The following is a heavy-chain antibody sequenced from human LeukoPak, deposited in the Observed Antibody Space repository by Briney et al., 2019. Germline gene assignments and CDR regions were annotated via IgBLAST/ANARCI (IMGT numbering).Heavy chain of an antibody. J-gene: IGHJ4*02. Sequence: SETLSLTCTVSGGSISNHYWSWIRQPPGKGLEWIGYIYYSGSTNYNPSLKSRVTISVDTSKNQFSLKLSSVTAADTAVYYCARSRNIAVAGQFDYWGQGTLVTVSS. CDR2: IYYSGST. CDR3: ARSRNIAVAGQFDY. V-gene: IGHV4-59*08. CDR1: GGSISNHY. D-gene: IGHD6-19*01.